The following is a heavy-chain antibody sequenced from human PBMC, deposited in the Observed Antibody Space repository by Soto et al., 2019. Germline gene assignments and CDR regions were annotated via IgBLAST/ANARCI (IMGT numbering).Heavy chain of an antibody. J-gene: IGHJ4*02. CDR1: GFDFSTHA. CDR2: ITNTGITT. D-gene: IGHD4-17*01. CDR3: AKGFNYGDTKHIDH. V-gene: IGHV3-23*01. Sequence: GSLRLSCAAXGFDFSTHALTWVRQAPGKGLEWLSSITNTGITTHYADSVKGRFTISRENSRNTLHLQLNNLRVDDTAVYYCAKGFNYGDTKHIDHWGQGTLVTVS.